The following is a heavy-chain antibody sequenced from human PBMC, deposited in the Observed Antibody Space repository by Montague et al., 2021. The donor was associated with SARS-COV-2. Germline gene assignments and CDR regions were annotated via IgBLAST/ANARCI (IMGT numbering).Heavy chain of an antibody. J-gene: IGHJ4*02. CDR2: IYSGGST. CDR3: AGVMVPPLY. D-gene: IGHD2/OR15-2a*01. Sequence: LSFSSSCFPVSSNYMSWVRQAPGKGLEWVSVIYSGGSTYYADSVKGRFTISRDNSKNTLYLQMNSLRAGDTAVYYCAGVMVPPLYWGQGTLVTVSS. V-gene: IGHV3-66*01. CDR1: CFPVSSNY.